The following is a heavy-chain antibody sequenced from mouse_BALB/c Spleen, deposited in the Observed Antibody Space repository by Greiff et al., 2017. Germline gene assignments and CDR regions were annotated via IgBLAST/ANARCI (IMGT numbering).Heavy chain of an antibody. V-gene: IGHV1-4*01. CDR3: APLGLPYAMDY. Sequence: VQLQQSGAELARPGASVKMSCKASGYTFTSYTMHWVKQRPGQGLEWIGYINPSSGYTNYNQKFKDKATLTADKSSSTAYMQLSSLTSEDSAVYYCAPLGLPYAMDYWGQGTSVTVSS. CDR2: INPSSGYT. CDR1: GYTFTSYT. D-gene: IGHD3-1*01. J-gene: IGHJ4*01.